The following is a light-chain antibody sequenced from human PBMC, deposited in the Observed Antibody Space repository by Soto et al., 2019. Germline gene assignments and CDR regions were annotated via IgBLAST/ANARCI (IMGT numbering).Light chain of an antibody. CDR1: QSISSW. CDR3: QQYNSYSPYT. CDR2: KAS. V-gene: IGKV1-5*03. J-gene: IGKJ2*01. Sequence: DIQMTQSPSTLSASVGDRVTITCRASQSISSWLAWYQQKPGKAPKLLIYKASSLESGVPSRLSGSESGTEFTLNISSLHPDDVATYYCQQYNSYSPYTFGQGTKLEIK.